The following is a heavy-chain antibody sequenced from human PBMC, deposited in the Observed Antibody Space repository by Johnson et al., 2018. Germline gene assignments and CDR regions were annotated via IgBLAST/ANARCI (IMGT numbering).Heavy chain of an antibody. V-gene: IGHV3-21*01. J-gene: IGHJ3*02. Sequence: EVQLVESGGGLVRXGGSLRLSCAASGFTISSYSMNWVRQAPGEGLEWVSSISSSTNYIYYADSVKGRFTISRDNAKNSLYLQMNSLRAEDTAVYYCALYYYDSSGYLAFDIWGQGTMVTVSS. CDR2: ISSSTNYI. D-gene: IGHD3-22*01. CDR3: ALYYYDSSGYLAFDI. CDR1: GFTISSYS.